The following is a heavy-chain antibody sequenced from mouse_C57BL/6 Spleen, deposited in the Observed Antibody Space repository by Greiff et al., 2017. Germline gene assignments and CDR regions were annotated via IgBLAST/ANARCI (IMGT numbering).Heavy chain of an antibody. D-gene: IGHD2-4*01. CDR2: ISSGSSTI. J-gene: IGHJ1*03. CDR3: ARPGDYDVWYFGV. V-gene: IGHV5-17*01. Sequence: EVKLVESGGGLVKPGGSLKLSCAASGFTFSDYGMHWVRQAPEKGLEWVAYISSGSSTIYYADTVKGRFTISRDNAKNTLFLQMTSLRSEDTAMYYCARPGDYDVWYFGVWGTGTTVTVSS. CDR1: GFTFSDYG.